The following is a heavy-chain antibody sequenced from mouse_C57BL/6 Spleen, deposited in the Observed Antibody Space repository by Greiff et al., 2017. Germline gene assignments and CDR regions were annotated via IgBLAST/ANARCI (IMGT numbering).Heavy chain of an antibody. V-gene: IGHV5-6*01. CDR3: VIDCGSSSWFAY. CDR2: ISSGGSYH. Sequence: EVQRVESGGDLVKPGGSLKLSCAASGFTFSSYGMSWVRQTPDKRLEWVATISSGGSYHYYPDIVKGRFTISRDNAKNTLYLQMSSLKSEDTAMYYCVIDCGSSSWFAYWGQGTLVTVSA. J-gene: IGHJ3*01. D-gene: IGHD1-1*01. CDR1: GFTFSSYG.